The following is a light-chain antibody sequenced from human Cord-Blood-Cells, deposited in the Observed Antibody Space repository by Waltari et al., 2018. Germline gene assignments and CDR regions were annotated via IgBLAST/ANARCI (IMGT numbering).Light chain of an antibody. CDR2: GAS. J-gene: IGKJ3*01. CDR1: QSVSSSY. V-gene: IGKV3-20*01. CDR3: QQYGSSFT. Sequence: EIVLTQSPGTLSLSQVERATLSCRASQSVSSSYLAWYQQKPGQAPRLLIYGASSRATGIPDRFSGSGSGTDFTLTISRLEPEDFAVYYCQQYGSSFTFGPGTKVDIK.